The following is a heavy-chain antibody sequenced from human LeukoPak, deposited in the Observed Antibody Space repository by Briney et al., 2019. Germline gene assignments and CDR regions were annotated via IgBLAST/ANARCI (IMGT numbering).Heavy chain of an antibody. Sequence: GGSLRLFCAASGFTFSRYAMSWVPQAPGRALEWASAISGSGGRTYYADSVKGRFTISRHNSKSTLFLQMNSPRAEDTAVYYCAKDLPIQLCPDDAFDIWGQGTMVTVSS. D-gene: IGHD5-18*01. V-gene: IGHV3-23*01. J-gene: IGHJ3*02. CDR3: AKDLPIQLCPDDAFDI. CDR1: GFTFSRYA. CDR2: ISGSGGRT.